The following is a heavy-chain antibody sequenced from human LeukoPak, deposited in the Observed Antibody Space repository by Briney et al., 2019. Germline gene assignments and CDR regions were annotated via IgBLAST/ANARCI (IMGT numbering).Heavy chain of an antibody. CDR3: ARGGSDYDILTGYPLPDAFDI. V-gene: IGHV1-18*01. CDR1: GYTFTSYG. J-gene: IGHJ3*02. D-gene: IGHD3-9*01. CDR2: ISAYNGNT. Sequence: ASVKVSCKASGYTFTSYGISWVRQAPGQGLEWMGWISAYNGNTNYAQKLQGRVTMTTDTSTSTAYMELRSLRSDDTAVYYCARGGSDYDILTGYPLPDAFDIWGQGTMVTVSS.